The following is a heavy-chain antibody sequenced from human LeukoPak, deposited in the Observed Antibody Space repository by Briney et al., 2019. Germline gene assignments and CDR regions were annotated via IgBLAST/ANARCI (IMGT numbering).Heavy chain of an antibody. CDR3: ARSARWYEIYYYYMDV. V-gene: IGHV3-21*01. Sequence: GGSLRLSCAASGFTFSNYAMSWVRQAPGKGLEWVSSISSSSSYIYYADSVKGRFSISRDNAKNSLYLQMNSLRAEDTAVYYCARSARWYEIYYYYMDVWGKGTTVTISS. CDR1: GFTFSNYA. CDR2: ISSSSSYI. D-gene: IGHD6-13*01. J-gene: IGHJ6*03.